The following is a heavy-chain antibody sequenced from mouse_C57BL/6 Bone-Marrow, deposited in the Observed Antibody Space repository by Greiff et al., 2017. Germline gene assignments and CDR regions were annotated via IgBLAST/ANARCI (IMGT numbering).Heavy chain of an antibody. J-gene: IGHJ2*01. V-gene: IGHV1-69*01. CDR2: IDPSDSYT. D-gene: IGHD1-1*01. CDR1: GYTFTSYW. CDR3: ARIGSSYYFDD. Sequence: VQLQQPGAELVMPGASVKLSCKASGYTFTSYWMHWVKQRPGQGLEWIGEIDPSDSYTNYNQKFKGKSTLTVDKSSSTAYMQLSSLTSEDSAVYYCARIGSSYYFDDWGQGTTLTVSS.